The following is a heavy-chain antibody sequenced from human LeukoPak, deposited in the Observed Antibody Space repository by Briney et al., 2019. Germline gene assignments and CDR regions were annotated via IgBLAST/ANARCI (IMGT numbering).Heavy chain of an antibody. V-gene: IGHV3-30*18. D-gene: IGHD3-22*01. Sequence: GGSLRLSCAASGFTFSNYAMHWVRQAPGKGLEWVAIISFDGTNKYYADSVKGRFTTSRDNSKNTLYLQMNSLRAEDTAVYYCAKGGYYERPWYFDYWGQGTLVTVSS. CDR3: AKGGYYERPWYFDY. J-gene: IGHJ4*02. CDR1: GFTFSNYA. CDR2: ISFDGTNK.